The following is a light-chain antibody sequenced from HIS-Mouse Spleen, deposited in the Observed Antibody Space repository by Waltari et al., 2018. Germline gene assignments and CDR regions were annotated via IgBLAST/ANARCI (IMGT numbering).Light chain of an antibody. CDR2: RDS. J-gene: IGLJ3*02. CDR1: NIGSKN. CDR3: QVWDSSTWV. V-gene: IGLV3-9*01. Sequence: SYELTQPLSVSVALGQTARITCGGNNIGSKNVHWYQQKPGQAPLLVIYRDSNRPSGIPERCSGSNSGNTATLTISRAQAGDEADYYCQVWDSSTWVFGGGTKLTVL.